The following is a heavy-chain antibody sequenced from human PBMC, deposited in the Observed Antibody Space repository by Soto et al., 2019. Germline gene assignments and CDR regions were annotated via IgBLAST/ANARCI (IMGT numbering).Heavy chain of an antibody. J-gene: IGHJ4*02. V-gene: IGHV4-30-4*01. CDR2: IYNSGST. CDR3: ARDRKWLQPFDY. D-gene: IGHD5-12*01. CDR1: GDSISSGGYY. Sequence: LSLTCTVSGDSISSGGYYWNWIRQPPGKGLEWIGYIYNSGSTYYNPSLKSRVTISVDTSKNQFSLKLSSVTAADTAVYYCARDRKWLQPFDYWGQGTLVTVSS.